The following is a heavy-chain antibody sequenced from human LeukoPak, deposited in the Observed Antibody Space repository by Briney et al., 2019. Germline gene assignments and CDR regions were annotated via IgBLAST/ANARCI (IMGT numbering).Heavy chain of an antibody. Sequence: PGGSLRLSCAASGFTFSSYSMNWVRQAPGKGLEWVSVIYSGGSTYYADSVKGRFTISRDNSKNALYLQMNSLRAEDTAVYYCATIDYWGQGTLVTVSS. J-gene: IGHJ4*02. CDR2: IYSGGST. V-gene: IGHV3-66*01. CDR3: ATIDY. CDR1: GFTFSSYS.